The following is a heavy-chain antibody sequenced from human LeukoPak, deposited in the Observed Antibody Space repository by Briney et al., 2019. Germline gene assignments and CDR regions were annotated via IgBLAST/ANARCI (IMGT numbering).Heavy chain of an antibody. CDR3: ARVATLVTTSDY. V-gene: IGHV1-2*02. D-gene: IGHD4/OR15-4a*01. Sequence: GASVKVSCKASGYTFTGYYMHWVRQAPGQGLEWMGWINPNSGGTDYAQKFQGGVTMTRDTSISTAYMELSRLRSDDTAVYYCARVATLVTTSDYWGQGTLVTVSS. J-gene: IGHJ4*02. CDR2: INPNSGGT. CDR1: GYTFTGYY.